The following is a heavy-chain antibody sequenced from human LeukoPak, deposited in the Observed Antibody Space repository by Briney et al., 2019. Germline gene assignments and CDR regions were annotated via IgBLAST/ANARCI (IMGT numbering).Heavy chain of an antibody. J-gene: IGHJ5*02. CDR1: GYTFTSYF. CDR3: ARDRIVVVAAPVVNWFDP. V-gene: IGHV1-2*02. Sequence: KPGASVKVSCKASGYTFTSYFMHWVRQAPGQGLEWMGWINPNSGGTNYAQKFQGRVTMTRDTSISTAYMELSRLRSDDTAVYYCARDRIVVVAAPVVNWFDPWGQGTLVTVSS. CDR2: INPNSGGT. D-gene: IGHD2-15*01.